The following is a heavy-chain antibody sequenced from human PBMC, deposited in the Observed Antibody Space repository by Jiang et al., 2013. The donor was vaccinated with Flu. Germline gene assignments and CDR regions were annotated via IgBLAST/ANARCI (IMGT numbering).Heavy chain of an antibody. V-gene: IGHV1-18*01. D-gene: IGHD6-19*01. Sequence: SGAEVKKPGASVKVSCKASGYTFTSYGISWVRQAPGQGLEWMGWISAYNGNTNYAQKLQGRVTMTTDTSTSTAYMELRSLRSDDTAVYYCAREVNRYSSGWSSWFDPWGQGTLVTVSS. J-gene: IGHJ5*02. CDR1: GYTFTSYG. CDR2: ISAYNGNT. CDR3: AREVNRYSSGWSSWFDP.